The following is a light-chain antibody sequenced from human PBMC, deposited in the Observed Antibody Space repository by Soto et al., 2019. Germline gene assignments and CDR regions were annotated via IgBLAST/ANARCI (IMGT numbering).Light chain of an antibody. CDR2: DTS. V-gene: IGKV3-15*01. CDR1: QSVSNK. Sequence: EIVLTQSPATLSVSPGERVTLSCRASQSVSNKLAWYQQKPGQAPRLIISDTSTRDTGIPARFSGSGAGTEFTLTVSGLQSEDVELDFCQQYNNWPFSFGPGTRLEIK. CDR3: QQYNNWPFS. J-gene: IGKJ5*01.